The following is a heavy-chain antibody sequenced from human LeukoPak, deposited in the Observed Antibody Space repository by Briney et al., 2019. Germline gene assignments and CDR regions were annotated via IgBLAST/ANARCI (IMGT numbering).Heavy chain of an antibody. Sequence: GGSLRLSCAASGFTFSSYAMSWVRQAPGKGLEWVSAISGSGGSTYYADSVKGRFTISRDNSKNTLYLQMNSLRAEDTAVYYCANERFYYDSSGYYRLHFDYWGQGTLVTVSS. D-gene: IGHD3-22*01. CDR2: ISGSGGST. J-gene: IGHJ4*02. V-gene: IGHV3-23*01. CDR1: GFTFSSYA. CDR3: ANERFYYDSSGYYRLHFDY.